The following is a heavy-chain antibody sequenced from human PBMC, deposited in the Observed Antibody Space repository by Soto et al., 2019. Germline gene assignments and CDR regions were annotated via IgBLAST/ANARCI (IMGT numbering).Heavy chain of an antibody. CDR1: GDSISSGNHY. CDR2: IFYSGTA. CDR3: ARTDYGTAYFDP. D-gene: IGHD3-10*01. V-gene: IGHV4-30-4*01. J-gene: IGHJ5*02. Sequence: SLCLTGPVSGDSISSGNHYWSWIRQPPGKGLEWIGYIFYSGTAYYNPSLKSRLTISVDTSKNQFSLKLSSVTAADTAVYYCARTDYGTAYFDPWGQGSLVTVYS.